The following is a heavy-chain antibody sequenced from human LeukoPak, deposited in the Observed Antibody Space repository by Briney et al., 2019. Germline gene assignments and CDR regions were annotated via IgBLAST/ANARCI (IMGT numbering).Heavy chain of an antibody. J-gene: IGHJ4*02. Sequence: SETLSLTCTVSGYSISSGYYWGWIRQPPGEGLEWIGSMYHSGSTYYNPSLKSRVTISVDTSKNQFSLKLSSVTAADTAVYYCARGQLWLYYWGQGTLVTVSS. CDR1: GYSISSGYY. D-gene: IGHD5-18*01. CDR2: MYHSGST. V-gene: IGHV4-38-2*02. CDR3: ARGQLWLYY.